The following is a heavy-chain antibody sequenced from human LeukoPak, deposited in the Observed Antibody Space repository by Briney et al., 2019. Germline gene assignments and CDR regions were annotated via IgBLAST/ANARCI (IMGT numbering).Heavy chain of an antibody. CDR1: GGSISSGSYY. J-gene: IGHJ4*02. V-gene: IGHV4-31*03. CDR2: IYYSGST. Sequence: SETLSLTCTVSGGSISSGSYYWSWIRQHPGKGLEWIGYIYYSGSTYYNPSLKSRVTISVDTSKNQFSLKLSSVTAADTAVYYCARSRRNSSRPGFNFDYWGQGTLVTVSS. CDR3: ARSRRNSSRPGFNFDY. D-gene: IGHD6-6*01.